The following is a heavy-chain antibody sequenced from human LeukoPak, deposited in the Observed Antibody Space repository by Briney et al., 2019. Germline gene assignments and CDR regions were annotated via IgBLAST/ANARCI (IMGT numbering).Heavy chain of an antibody. D-gene: IGHD3-3*01. J-gene: IGHJ6*02. CDR2: INHSGST. Sequence: PSETLSLTCAVYGGSFSGYYWSWIRQPPGKGLEWIGEINHSGSTNYNPSLKSRVTISVDTSKNQFSLKLSSVTAADTAVYYCARVCITIFGVVVYYYGMDVWGQGTTVTVSS. CDR3: ARVCITIFGVVVYYYGMDV. CDR1: GGSFSGYY. V-gene: IGHV4-34*01.